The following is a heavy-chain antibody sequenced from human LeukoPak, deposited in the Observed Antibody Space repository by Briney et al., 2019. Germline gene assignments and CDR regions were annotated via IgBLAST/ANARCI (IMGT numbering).Heavy chain of an antibody. Sequence: SETLSLTCTASGVSIGSDYRTWIRQPPGKGLEYIGYIYYTGGTNYNPSLKSRVTISVDTSKNQLSLKLSSVTAADTAVYFCAKYGNSGWVIDNWGQGTLVTVSS. V-gene: IGHV4-59*08. CDR3: AKYGNSGWVIDN. CDR1: GVSIGSDY. J-gene: IGHJ4*02. D-gene: IGHD6-19*01. CDR2: IYYTGGT.